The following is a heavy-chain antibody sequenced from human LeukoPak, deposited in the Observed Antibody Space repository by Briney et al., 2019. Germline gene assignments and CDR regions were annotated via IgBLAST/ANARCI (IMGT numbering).Heavy chain of an antibody. CDR3: ARHPRLGAAAVNFDY. V-gene: IGHV4-34*01. D-gene: IGHD6-13*01. Sequence: SETLSLTCVVSGGSFSGYYWSWIRQSPGKGLEWIGEINHSGSTNYNPSLKSRVTISVDTSKNQFSLKLSSVTAADTAVYYCARHPRLGAAAVNFDYWGQGTLVTVSS. CDR1: GGSFSGYY. CDR2: INHSGST. J-gene: IGHJ4*02.